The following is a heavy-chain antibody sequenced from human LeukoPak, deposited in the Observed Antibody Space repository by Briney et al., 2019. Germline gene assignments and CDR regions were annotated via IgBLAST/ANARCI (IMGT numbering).Heavy chain of an antibody. Sequence: GGSLRLSCAASGFTFSSYWMSWVRQAPGKGLEWVANIKQDGSEKYYVGSVKGRFTISRDNAKNSLYLQMNSLRVEDTAVYYCARDWPSGWQQLPDYDAVDIWGQGTMVTVSS. J-gene: IGHJ3*02. CDR2: IKQDGSEK. D-gene: IGHD6-13*01. CDR1: GFTFSSYW. CDR3: ARDWPSGWQQLPDYDAVDI. V-gene: IGHV3-7*05.